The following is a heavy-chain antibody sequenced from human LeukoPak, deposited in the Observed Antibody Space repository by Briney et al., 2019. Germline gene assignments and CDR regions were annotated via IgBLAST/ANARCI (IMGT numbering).Heavy chain of an antibody. CDR3: ARRSLTTGGHAFDV. V-gene: IGHV3-48*04. Sequence: GGSLRLSCAASGFTFSSYSMNWVRQAPGKGLEWVSFISSSGSTIYYADSVKGRFTISRDNAKNSLYLQMSSLRAEDSAVYFCARRSLTTGGHAFDVWGQGTLVTVSS. J-gene: IGHJ3*01. D-gene: IGHD1-1*01. CDR1: GFTFSSYS. CDR2: ISSSGSTI.